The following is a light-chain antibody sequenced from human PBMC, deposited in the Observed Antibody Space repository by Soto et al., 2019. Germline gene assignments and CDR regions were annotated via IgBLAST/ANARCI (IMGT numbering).Light chain of an antibody. J-gene: IGKJ1*01. CDR1: QSISSW. CDR3: QQYNSYSWP. V-gene: IGKV1-5*01. CDR2: DAS. Sequence: IHRTQSPSTLSASVLYRVSITCRASQSISSWLAWYQQKPGKAPKLLIYDASSLESGVPSRFSGSGSGTEFTLTISSLQPDDFATYYCQQYNSYSWPFGQGTKVAI.